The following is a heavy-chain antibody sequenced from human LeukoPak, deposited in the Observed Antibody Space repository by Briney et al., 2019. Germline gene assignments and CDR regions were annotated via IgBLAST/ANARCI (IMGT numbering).Heavy chain of an antibody. CDR3: ARVLAIFGLDTTDFYMDV. D-gene: IGHD3/OR15-3a*01. CDR1: GASISSHY. CDR2: TSGSI. J-gene: IGHJ6*03. V-gene: IGHV4-59*11. Sequence: SETLSLTCAVSGASISSHYWSWIRQPPGKGLEWIGYTSGSISDNPSLTSRVAVSVDPSQNQVSLSLTSVTAADTAVYYCARVLAIFGLDTTDFYMDVWGKGTTVTVSS.